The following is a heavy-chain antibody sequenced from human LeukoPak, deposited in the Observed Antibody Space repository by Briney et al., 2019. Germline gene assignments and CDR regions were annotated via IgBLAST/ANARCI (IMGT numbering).Heavy chain of an antibody. Sequence: ASVKVSCKASGYTFTSYGISWVRQAPGQGLEWMGWISAYNGNTNYAQKLQGRVTMTTDTSTSTAYMELRSLRSDDTAVYYCARGGIAAAAHHEGWFDPWGQGTLVTVSS. CDR3: ARGGIAAAAHHEGWFDP. V-gene: IGHV1-18*01. CDR1: GYTFTSYG. CDR2: ISAYNGNT. D-gene: IGHD6-13*01. J-gene: IGHJ5*02.